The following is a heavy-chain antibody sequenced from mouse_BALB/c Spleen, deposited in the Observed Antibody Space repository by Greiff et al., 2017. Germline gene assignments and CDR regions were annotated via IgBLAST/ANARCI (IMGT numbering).Heavy chain of an antibody. D-gene: IGHD2-1*01. CDR2: INPSNGRT. V-gene: IGHV1S81*02. Sequence: LQESGAELVKPGASVKLSCKASGYTFTSYWLHWVKQRPGQGLEWIGEINPSNGRTNYNEKFKSKATLTVDKSSSTAYMQLSSLTSEDSAVYYCARDGNFAYWGQGTSVTVSS. J-gene: IGHJ4*01. CDR1: GYTFTSYW. CDR3: ARDGNFAY.